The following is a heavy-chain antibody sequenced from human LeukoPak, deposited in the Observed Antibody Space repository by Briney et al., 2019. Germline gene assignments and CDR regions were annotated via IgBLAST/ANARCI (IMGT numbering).Heavy chain of an antibody. CDR2: IRSSSGTI. V-gene: IGHV3-48*02. Sequence: PGGSLRLSCAASGFTFSSYSMNWVRQAPGKGLEWLSFIRSSSGTIYYADSVKGRFTISRDNAKNSLYLQINSLRDEDTAVYSCASDRTGRYDFDYWGQGTLVTVSS. CDR1: GFTFSSYS. D-gene: IGHD1-26*01. J-gene: IGHJ4*02. CDR3: ASDRTGRYDFDY.